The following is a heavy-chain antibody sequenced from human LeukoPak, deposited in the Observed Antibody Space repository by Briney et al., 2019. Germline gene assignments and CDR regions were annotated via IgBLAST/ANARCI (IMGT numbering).Heavy chain of an antibody. J-gene: IGHJ4*02. CDR1: GGSISSYY. V-gene: IGHV4-59*01. CDR2: IYYSGST. CDR3: ARASYAGPFDY. D-gene: IGHD3-16*02. Sequence: SETLSLTCTVSGGSISSYYWSWIRQPPGKGLEWIGYIYYSGSTNYNPSLKSRVTISVDTSKNQFSLRLSSVTAADTAVYYCARASYAGPFDYWGQGTLVTVSS.